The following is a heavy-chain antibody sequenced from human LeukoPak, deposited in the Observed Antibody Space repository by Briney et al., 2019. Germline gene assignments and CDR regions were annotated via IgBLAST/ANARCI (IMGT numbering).Heavy chain of an antibody. CDR2: INIGGTNT. Sequence: PGGSLRLSCAASGFTFNDYYMSWIRQAPGKGREWLSYINIGGTNTHYADSVKGRFTISRDNAKKSLYLEMNNLRAEDTAVYYCATDGAGFDTWGQGVLVTVFS. CDR1: GFTFNDYY. CDR3: ATDGAGFDT. V-gene: IGHV3-11*01. J-gene: IGHJ5*02.